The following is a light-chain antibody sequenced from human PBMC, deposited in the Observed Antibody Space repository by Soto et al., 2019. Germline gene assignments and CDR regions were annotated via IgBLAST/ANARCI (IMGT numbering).Light chain of an antibody. CDR1: SSDVGGYNY. J-gene: IGLJ2*01. CDR3: SSYAGSNNLV. V-gene: IGLV2-8*01. CDR2: EVN. Sequence: QSVLTQPPSASGSPGQSVTISCTGTSSDVGGYNYVSWYQQHPGKAPTLMIYEVNKRPSGVPDRFSGSKSGNTASLTVSGLQAEDEADYYCSSYAGSNNLVFGGGTKLTVL.